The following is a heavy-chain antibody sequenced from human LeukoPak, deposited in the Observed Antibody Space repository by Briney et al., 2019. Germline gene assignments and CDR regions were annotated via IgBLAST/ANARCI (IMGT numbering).Heavy chain of an antibody. Sequence: GASVKVSCKASGYTFTSYGISWVRQAPGQGLEWMGWISAYNGNTNYAQKLQGRVTMTTDTSTSTAYMELRSLRSDDTAVYYCARDVRYFDWLSTYYFDYWGQGTLVTVSS. J-gene: IGHJ4*02. CDR1: GYTFTSYG. V-gene: IGHV1-18*01. CDR2: ISAYNGNT. CDR3: ARDVRYFDWLSTYYFDY. D-gene: IGHD3-9*01.